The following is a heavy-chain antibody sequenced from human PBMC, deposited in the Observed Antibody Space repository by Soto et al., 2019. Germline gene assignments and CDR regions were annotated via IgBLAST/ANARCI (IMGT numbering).Heavy chain of an antibody. J-gene: IGHJ6*02. CDR3: ARAGIVGADYYYYGMDV. D-gene: IGHD1-26*01. V-gene: IGHV5-51*01. Sequence: PGESLKISCKGSGYTFPTYWIAWVRHVPGKGLEWMGNIWPGDSETRYSPSFQGRVTMSVDKSLYTAYLHWSSLEASDTAMYYWARAGIVGADYYYYGMDVWGQGTTVTVSS. CDR1: GYTFPTYW. CDR2: IWPGDSET.